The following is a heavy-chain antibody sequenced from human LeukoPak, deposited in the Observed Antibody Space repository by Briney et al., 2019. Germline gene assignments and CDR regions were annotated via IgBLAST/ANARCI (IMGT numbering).Heavy chain of an antibody. CDR2: INPNSGGT. V-gene: IGHV1-2*02. CDR3: ARGAETYYYDSSGYTLTSY. D-gene: IGHD3-22*01. Sequence: ASVKVSCKATGYTFTGYYMHWVRQAPGQGLEWMGWINPNSGGTNYAQKFQGRVTMTRDTSISTAYMELSRLRSDDTAVYYCARGAETYYYDSSGYTLTSYWGQGTLVTVSS. J-gene: IGHJ4*02. CDR1: GYTFTGYY.